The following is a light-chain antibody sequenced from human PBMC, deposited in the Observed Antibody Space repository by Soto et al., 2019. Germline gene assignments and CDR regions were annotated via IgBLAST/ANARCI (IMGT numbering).Light chain of an antibody. V-gene: IGKV3-11*01. CDR3: QQRGKWPST. CDR1: QTVYRN. CDR2: DAY. Sequence: EIVMTQSPATLSMSPGERATLSCRASQTVYRNLAWYQHKPGQAPRLLIYDAYTRATGVGARFTGSGSATDFSLTITSLEPEDFAVYYCQQRGKWPSTFGPGTKVEMK. J-gene: IGKJ2*02.